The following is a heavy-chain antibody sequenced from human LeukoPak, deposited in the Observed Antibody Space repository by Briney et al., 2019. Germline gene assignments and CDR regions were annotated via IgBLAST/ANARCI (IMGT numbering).Heavy chain of an antibody. D-gene: IGHD2-21*02. CDR3: ARGGGDYAPFDY. CDR2: ISSTSTI. J-gene: IGHJ4*02. CDR1: RFSFRSYS. Sequence: GGSLRLSCAASRFSFRSYSMNWVRQAPGKGLEWVSYISSTSTIYYADSVKGRFTISRDNAKNSLYLQMNSLTDEDTAMYYCARGGGDYAPFDYWGQGTLVTVSS. V-gene: IGHV3-48*02.